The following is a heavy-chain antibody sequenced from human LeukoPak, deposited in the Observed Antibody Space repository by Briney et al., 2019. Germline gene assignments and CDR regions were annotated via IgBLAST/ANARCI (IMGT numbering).Heavy chain of an antibody. Sequence: QPGGSLRLSCAPSGFTFSSYAMSWVRQAPGKGLEWVSAISGSGGSTYYADSVKGRFTISRDNSKNTLYLQMNSLRAEDTAVYFCARQLGYCSDGNCYFDYWGQGTLVTVS. J-gene: IGHJ4*02. CDR2: ISGSGGST. V-gene: IGHV3-23*01. CDR3: ARQLGYCSDGNCYFDY. D-gene: IGHD2-15*01. CDR1: GFTFSSYA.